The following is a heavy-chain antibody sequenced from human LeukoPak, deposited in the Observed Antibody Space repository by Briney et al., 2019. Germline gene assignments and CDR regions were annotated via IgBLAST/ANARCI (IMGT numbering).Heavy chain of an antibody. CDR2: ITSSSNI. D-gene: IGHD4-17*01. V-gene: IGHV3-48*01. CDR3: ARDYYGDYYFDN. Sequence: PGESLRLSCAASGFTFSTYSMNWVRQAPGKGLEWISYITSSSNIYYADSVKGRFTISRDNAKNSLYLQMNSLRAEDTAVYYCARDYYGDYYFDNWGQGTLVTVSS. CDR1: GFTFSTYS. J-gene: IGHJ4*02.